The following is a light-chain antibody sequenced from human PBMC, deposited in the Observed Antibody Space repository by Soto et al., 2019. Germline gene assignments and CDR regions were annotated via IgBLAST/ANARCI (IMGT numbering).Light chain of an antibody. Sequence: EIVLTQSPATLCLSPGERATLSCRASQSVSRNLAWYQQKPGQAPRLLIYDASNRATGIPARFSGSGSGTDFTLNIGRLEPEDLAVYYCQQYGTSPLTFGGGTKVDIK. CDR2: DAS. J-gene: IGKJ4*01. CDR3: QQYGTSPLT. V-gene: IGKV3-20*01. CDR1: QSVSRN.